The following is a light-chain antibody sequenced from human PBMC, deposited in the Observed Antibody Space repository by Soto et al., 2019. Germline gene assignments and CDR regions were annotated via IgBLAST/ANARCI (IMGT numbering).Light chain of an antibody. V-gene: IGKV3-20*01. CDR2: GAS. J-gene: IGKJ3*01. Sequence: ESVLTQSPGTLSLSPGERATLSCRASQSVSSSYLAWYQQKPGQAPRLLIYGASSRATGIPDRFSGSGSGTDFTLTISRLEPEAFAVYYCQQYGSSFTFGPGTNVDIK. CDR1: QSVSSSY. CDR3: QQYGSSFT.